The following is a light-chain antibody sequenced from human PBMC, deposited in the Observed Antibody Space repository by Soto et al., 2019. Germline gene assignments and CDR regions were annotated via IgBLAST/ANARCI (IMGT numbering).Light chain of an antibody. J-gene: IGLJ2*01. CDR1: SSNIGSNT. V-gene: IGLV1-44*01. CDR2: SNN. CDR3: AAWADSLNGVV. Sequence: QSVLTQPPSASGTPGQRVTISCSGSSSNIGSNTVNWYQQLPGTAPKLLIYSNNQRPSGVPDRFSGSKSGTSASLAISGLQSGDEADYYCAAWADSLNGVVFGGGTKVTVL.